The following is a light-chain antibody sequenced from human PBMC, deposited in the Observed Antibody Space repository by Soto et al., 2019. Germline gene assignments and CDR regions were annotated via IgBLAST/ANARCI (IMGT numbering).Light chain of an antibody. CDR3: QEYGSSPPMYT. J-gene: IGKJ2*01. Sequence: EIVLTQSPGTLSLSPGERATLSCRASQSVSSSYLAWYQQKPGQAPRLLIYGASGRATDIPDRFSGRGSGTDFTLNISRLEPEDFAVYYCQEYGSSPPMYTFGQGTKLEIK. V-gene: IGKV3-20*01. CDR2: GAS. CDR1: QSVSSSY.